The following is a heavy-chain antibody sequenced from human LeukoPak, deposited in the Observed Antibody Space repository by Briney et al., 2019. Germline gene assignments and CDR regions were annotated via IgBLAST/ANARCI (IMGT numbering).Heavy chain of an antibody. CDR2: ISWNSGII. D-gene: IGHD1-1*01. Sequence: TGGSLRLSCAASGFTFDDYAMHWVRQAPGKGLEWVSGISWNSGIIGYGDSVKGRFTISRDNAKNSLYLQMNSLRTEDTAIYYCAKATGTLGNWGQGTLVTVSS. J-gene: IGHJ4*02. CDR1: GFTFDDYA. CDR3: AKATGTLGN. V-gene: IGHV3-9*01.